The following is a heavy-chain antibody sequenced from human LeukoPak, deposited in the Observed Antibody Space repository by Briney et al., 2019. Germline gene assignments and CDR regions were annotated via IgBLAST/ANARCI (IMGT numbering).Heavy chain of an antibody. CDR1: GGSISSYY. Sequence: PSETLSLTCTVSGGSISSYYWTWIRQPPGKALEWIGYIYYSGRTSYNPSLKSRVTMSVDTSKNQFSLKLCSVTAADTAVYYCARDGNPWNLDVWGRGTLVTVSS. CDR3: ARDGNPWNLDV. D-gene: IGHD1-14*01. J-gene: IGHJ2*01. CDR2: IYYSGRT. V-gene: IGHV4-59*01.